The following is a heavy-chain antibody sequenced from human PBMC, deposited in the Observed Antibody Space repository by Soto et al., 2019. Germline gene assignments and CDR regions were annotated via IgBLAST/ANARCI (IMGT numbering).Heavy chain of an antibody. CDR3: ARIYDFWSGPPYLDY. J-gene: IGHJ4*02. CDR1: GYTFTSYA. CDR2: INAGNGNT. Sequence: ASVKVSCKASGYTFTSYAMHWVRQAPGQRLEWMGWINAGNGNTKYSQKFQGRVTITRDTSASTAYMELSSLRSEDTAVYYCARIYDFWSGPPYLDYWGQGTLVTVSS. V-gene: IGHV1-3*01. D-gene: IGHD3-3*01.